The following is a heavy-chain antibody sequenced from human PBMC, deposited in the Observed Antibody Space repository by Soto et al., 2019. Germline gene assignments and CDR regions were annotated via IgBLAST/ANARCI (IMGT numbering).Heavy chain of an antibody. V-gene: IGHV4-31*03. D-gene: IGHD2-15*01. Sequence: QVQLQESGPGLVKPSQTLSLTCTVSGGSISSGGYYWSWIRQHPGKGLEWIGYIYYSGSTYYNPSLKGRVTISVETSKNQFSLKLSSVTAADTAVYYCARGEYCSGGSCYSEFAFDIWGQGTMVTVSS. J-gene: IGHJ3*02. CDR3: ARGEYCSGGSCYSEFAFDI. CDR2: IYYSGST. CDR1: GGSISSGGYY.